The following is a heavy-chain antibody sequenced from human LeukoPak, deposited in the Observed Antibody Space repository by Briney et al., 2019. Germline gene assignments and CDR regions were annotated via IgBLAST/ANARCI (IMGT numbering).Heavy chain of an antibody. CDR2: IRSKAYGGTT. CDR1: GFTFGDHA. Sequence: GGSLRLSCTASGFTFGDHAMSWVRQAPGKGLEWVGFIRSKAYGGTTEYAASVKGRFTISRDDSKSIAYLQMNSLKTEDTAVYYCTRDSNFMMYYYDSSGTHGDYWGQGTLVTVSS. CDR3: TRDSNFMMYYYDSSGTHGDY. D-gene: IGHD3-22*01. V-gene: IGHV3-49*04. J-gene: IGHJ4*02.